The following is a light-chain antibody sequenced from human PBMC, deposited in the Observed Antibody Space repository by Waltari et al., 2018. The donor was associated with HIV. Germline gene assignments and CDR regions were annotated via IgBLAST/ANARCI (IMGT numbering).Light chain of an antibody. CDR2: EHY. V-gene: IGLV6-57*03. Sequence: NFMLTQPHSVSESPGKTVTISCTRSSGSVASNYVQWFQQRPARAPTTILYEHYQRPSGVPDRFSGIIDKSSNSASLTISGVKTEDEADYYCQSFDTDNHWVFGGGTRLTVL. CDR3: QSFDTDNHWV. CDR1: SGSVASNY. J-gene: IGLJ3*02.